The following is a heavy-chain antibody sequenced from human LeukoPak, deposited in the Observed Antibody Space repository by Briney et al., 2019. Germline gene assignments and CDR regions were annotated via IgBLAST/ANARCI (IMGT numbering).Heavy chain of an antibody. J-gene: IGHJ4*02. V-gene: IGHV1-69*13. D-gene: IGHD1-7*01. Sequence: SVKVSCKASGGTFSSYAISWVRQAPGQGLEWMGGIIPIFGTANYAQKFQGRVTITADESTSTAYMELRSLRSDDTAVYYCALLALPLNGIWGQGTLVTVSS. CDR2: IIPIFGTA. CDR3: ALLALPLNGI. CDR1: GGTFSSYA.